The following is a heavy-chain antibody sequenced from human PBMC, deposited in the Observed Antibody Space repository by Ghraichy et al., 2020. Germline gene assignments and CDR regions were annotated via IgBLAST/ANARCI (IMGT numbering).Heavy chain of an antibody. Sequence: GGSLRLSCAASGFTFSSYSMNWVRQAPGKGLEWVSSISSSSSYIYYADSVKGRFTISRDNAKNSLYLQMNSLRAEDTAGYYCAREYSDSSGYPRFDDWGQGTLVTVSS. D-gene: IGHD3-22*01. CDR2: ISSSSSYI. CDR3: AREYSDSSGYPRFDD. CDR1: GFTFSSYS. V-gene: IGHV3-21*01. J-gene: IGHJ4*02.